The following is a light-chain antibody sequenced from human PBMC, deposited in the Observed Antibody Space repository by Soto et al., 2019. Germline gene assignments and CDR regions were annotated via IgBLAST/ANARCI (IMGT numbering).Light chain of an antibody. Sequence: DIQMTQSPSSLSASVGDRVTITCQASQDMSNYLSWYQQKPGKAPKLLIYDASNLESGVSSRFIGSGSGTDFTFTISSLQPEDIATYDCQQYDNLPLTFGGGTKVEIK. CDR3: QQYDNLPLT. CDR1: QDMSNY. V-gene: IGKV1-33*01. J-gene: IGKJ4*01. CDR2: DAS.